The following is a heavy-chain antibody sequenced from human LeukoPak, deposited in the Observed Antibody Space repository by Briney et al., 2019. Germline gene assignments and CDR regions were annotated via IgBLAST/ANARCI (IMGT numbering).Heavy chain of an antibody. CDR3: ARAATVATKSLSDY. CDR1: EFTFSDYY. D-gene: IGHD5-12*01. Sequence: GGSLRLSCAASEFTFSDYYMSWIRQAPGKGLEWVSYISSSGSTMYYADSVKGRFTISRDNAKNSLYLQMNSLRAEDTAVYYCARAATVATKSLSDYWGQGTLVTVSS. CDR2: ISSSGSTM. J-gene: IGHJ4*02. V-gene: IGHV3-11*01.